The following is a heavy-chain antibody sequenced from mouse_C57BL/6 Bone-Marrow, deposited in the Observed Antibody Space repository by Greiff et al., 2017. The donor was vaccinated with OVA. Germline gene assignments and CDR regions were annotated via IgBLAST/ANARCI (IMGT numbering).Heavy chain of an antibody. V-gene: IGHV14-1*01. J-gene: IGHJ2*01. CDR2: LDPEDGDT. CDR3: TTSYYGVYFDY. CDR1: GFNIKDYY. Sequence: VQLQQSGAELVRPGASVKLSCTASGFNIKDYYMHWVKQRPEQGLEWIGRLDPEDGDTEYAPKFQGKATMTADTSSNTAYLQLSSLTSEDTDVYYCTTSYYGVYFDYWGQGTTLTVSS. D-gene: IGHD1-1*01.